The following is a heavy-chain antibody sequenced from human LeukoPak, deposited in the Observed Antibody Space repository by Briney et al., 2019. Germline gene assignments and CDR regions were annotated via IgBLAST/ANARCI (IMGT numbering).Heavy chain of an antibody. CDR3: ARGGKATVVTM. D-gene: IGHD4-23*01. Sequence: SETLSLTCTVSGGSINSYYWSWIRQPAGKGLEWIGRMYSSGSTNYNPSLKSRVSMSVDTFKNQFSLKLTSVTAADPAVYYCARGGKATVVTMWGQGILVTVSS. CDR2: MYSSGST. J-gene: IGHJ4*02. CDR1: GGSINSYY. V-gene: IGHV4-4*07.